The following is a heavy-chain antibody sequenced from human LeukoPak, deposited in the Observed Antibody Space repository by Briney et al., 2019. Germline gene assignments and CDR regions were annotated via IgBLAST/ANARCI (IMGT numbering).Heavy chain of an antibody. Sequence: SETLSLTCAVYGGSFSGYYWSWIRQPPGEGLEWIGEINHSGSTNYNPSLKSRVTISVDTSKNQFSLKLSSVTAADTAVYYCARKSSVTTVINRFDPWGQGTLVTVSS. CDR2: INHSGST. D-gene: IGHD4-17*01. CDR3: ARKSSVTTVINRFDP. J-gene: IGHJ5*02. CDR1: GGSFSGYY. V-gene: IGHV4-34*01.